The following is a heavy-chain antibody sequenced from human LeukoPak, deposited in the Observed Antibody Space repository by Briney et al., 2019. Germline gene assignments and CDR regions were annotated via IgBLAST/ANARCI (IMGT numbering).Heavy chain of an antibody. V-gene: IGHV3-23*01. Sequence: GGSLRLSCAASGFTFSSYAMSWVRQAPGKGLEWVSAISGSGGSTYYADSVKGRFTISRDNSKNTLYLQMNSLRAEDTAVYYCAKGDGYSHGYGLYFDYWGQGTLVTVSS. J-gene: IGHJ4*02. CDR3: AKGDGYSHGYGLYFDY. CDR1: GFTFSSYA. CDR2: ISGSGGST. D-gene: IGHD5-18*01.